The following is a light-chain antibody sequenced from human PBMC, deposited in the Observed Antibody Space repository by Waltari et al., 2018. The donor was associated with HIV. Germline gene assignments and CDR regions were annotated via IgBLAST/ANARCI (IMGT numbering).Light chain of an antibody. Sequence: SSVLTQPPSVSVAPGQTAKISCWGQSVWYNGVQWFLQKPGQAPILVIYDYTDRPTGIPERFSGSSSGNTATLTVTMVEAGDEADYYCQVWDTSSDHPAFFGGGTKLTVV. V-gene: IGLV3-21*02. J-gene: IGLJ2*01. CDR1: SVWYNG. CDR2: DYT. CDR3: QVWDTSSDHPAF.